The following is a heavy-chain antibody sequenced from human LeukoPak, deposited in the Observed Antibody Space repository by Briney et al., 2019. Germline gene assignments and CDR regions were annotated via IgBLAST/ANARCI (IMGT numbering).Heavy chain of an antibody. Sequence: GGSLRLSCAASGFTVRSSYMSWVRQAPGKGLEWVSVIYSGGSPDYADSAKGRFTISSDNSKNTLYLQMNSLRVEDTAVYYCARYTSRAAAYYMDVWGKGTTVTISS. CDR3: ARYTSRAAAYYMDV. CDR1: GFTVRSSY. J-gene: IGHJ6*03. CDR2: IYSGGSP. V-gene: IGHV3-53*01. D-gene: IGHD6-25*01.